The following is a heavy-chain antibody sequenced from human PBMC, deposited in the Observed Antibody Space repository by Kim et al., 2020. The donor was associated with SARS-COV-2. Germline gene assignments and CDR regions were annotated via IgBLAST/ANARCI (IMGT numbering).Heavy chain of an antibody. CDR2: INHSGST. J-gene: IGHJ6*02. CDR3: ARMVVTMVRGDYYYYYGMDV. D-gene: IGHD3-10*01. Sequence: SETLSLTCAVYGGSFSGYYWSWIRQPPGKGLEWIGEINHSGSTNYNPSLKSRVTISVDTSKNQFSLKLSSVTAADTAVYYCARMVVTMVRGDYYYYYGMDVWGQGTTVTVSS. CDR1: GGSFSGYY. V-gene: IGHV4-34*01.